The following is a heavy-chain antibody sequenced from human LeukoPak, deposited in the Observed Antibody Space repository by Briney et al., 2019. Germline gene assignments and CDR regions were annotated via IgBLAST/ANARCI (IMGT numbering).Heavy chain of an antibody. CDR1: GFTSDDYG. CDR3: AKDMGGSGRNWASNWFDP. Sequence: GGSLRLSCAASGFTSDDYGMHWVRQAPGKGLEWVSLISGDGGSTYQADSVKGRFTISRDDSKNSLYLQMNSLRTEDTALYYCAKDMGGSGRNWASNWFDPWGQGTLVIVSS. D-gene: IGHD1-26*01. J-gene: IGHJ5*02. V-gene: IGHV3-43*02. CDR2: ISGDGGST.